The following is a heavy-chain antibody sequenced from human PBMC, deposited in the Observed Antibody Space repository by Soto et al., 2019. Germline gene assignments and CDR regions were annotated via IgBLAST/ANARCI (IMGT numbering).Heavy chain of an antibody. CDR1: GGSISSYY. CDR3: ARHNYGSGSTYFDY. D-gene: IGHD3-10*01. J-gene: IGHJ4*02. V-gene: IGHV4-59*08. Sequence: SDILSHTCTVSGGSISSYYWIWLRQPPGKGLEWIGYIYYSGSTNYNPSLKSRVTISVDTSKNQFSLKLNSMTAADTAVYYCARHNYGSGSTYFDYWGQGTLVTVSS. CDR2: IYYSGST.